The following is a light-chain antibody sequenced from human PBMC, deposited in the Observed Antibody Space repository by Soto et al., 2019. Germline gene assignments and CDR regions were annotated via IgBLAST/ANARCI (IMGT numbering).Light chain of an antibody. V-gene: IGLV1-40*01. CDR1: SSNIGAGYD. CDR2: SNS. CDR3: HSYDSSLSGFWV. Sequence: QSVLTQPPSVSGAPGQRVTISCTGSSSNIGAGYDVHWYQQLPGAAPKLLIYSNSNRPSGVPDRFSGSKSGTSASLAITGLQAEDEADYYCHSYDSSLSGFWVFGGGTKLSV. J-gene: IGLJ3*02.